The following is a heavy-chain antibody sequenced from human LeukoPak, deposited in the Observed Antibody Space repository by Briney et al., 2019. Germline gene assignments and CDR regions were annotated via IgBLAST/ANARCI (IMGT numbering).Heavy chain of an antibody. CDR2: ISSSDNTI. CDR1: GFTFSDYY. D-gene: IGHD3-3*01. Sequence: PGGSLRLSCAASGFTFSDYYMSWIRQAPGKGLEWVSSISSSDNTIYYTDSVKGRFTMSRDNSKNTLYLQMNSLRAEDTAVYYCARGLSFCDYWGQGTLVTVSS. CDR3: ARGLSFCDY. J-gene: IGHJ4*02. V-gene: IGHV3-11*01.